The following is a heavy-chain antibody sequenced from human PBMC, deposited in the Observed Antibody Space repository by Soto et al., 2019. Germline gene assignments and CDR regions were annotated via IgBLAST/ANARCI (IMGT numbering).Heavy chain of an antibody. D-gene: IGHD6-19*01. Sequence: QITLKESGPPLVKPTQTLTLTCTFSGFSLSTSGVGVGWIRQPPGKALEWLALIYWDDDKRYSPSLKSRLTIPKHTPKNQVVLTMTNMDPVDTATYYCAVAGTILCIDYWGQGTLLTASS. CDR3: AVAGTILCIDY. J-gene: IGHJ4*02. V-gene: IGHV2-5*02. CDR2: IYWDDDK. CDR1: GFSLSTSGVG.